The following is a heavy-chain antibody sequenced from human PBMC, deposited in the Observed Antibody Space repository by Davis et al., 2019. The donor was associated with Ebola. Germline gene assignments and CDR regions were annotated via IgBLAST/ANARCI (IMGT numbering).Heavy chain of an antibody. J-gene: IGHJ4*02. CDR1: GDSISSSNW. D-gene: IGHD5-18*01. CDR2: ISQSGST. Sequence: MPSETLSLTCAVSGDSISSSNWWSWVRQPPGKGLEWIGEISQSGSTNYNPSLKSRVTISVDKSKNQFSLKLSSVTAADTAVYYCARDERGYSYGYLGYWGQGTLVTVSS. V-gene: IGHV4-4*02. CDR3: ARDERGYSYGYLGY.